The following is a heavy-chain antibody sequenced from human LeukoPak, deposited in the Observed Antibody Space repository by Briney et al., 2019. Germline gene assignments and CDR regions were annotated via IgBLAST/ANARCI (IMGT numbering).Heavy chain of an antibody. J-gene: IGHJ4*02. CDR2: IYHSGST. D-gene: IGHD1-26*01. V-gene: IGHV4-4*02. CDR3: ARVSSGATTVDY. CDR1: GGSISSSNW. Sequence: SETLSLTCTVSGGSISSSNWWSWVRQPPGKGPEWIGEIYHSGSTNYNPSLKSRVTISVDKSKNQFSLKLSSVTAADTAVYYCARVSSGATTVDYWGQGTLVTVSS.